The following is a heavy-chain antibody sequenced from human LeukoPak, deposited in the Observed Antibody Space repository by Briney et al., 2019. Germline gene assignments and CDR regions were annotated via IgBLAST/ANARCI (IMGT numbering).Heavy chain of an antibody. J-gene: IGHJ4*02. D-gene: IGHD3-16*01. V-gene: IGHV3-7*01. CDR3: ARGGFSRGDY. CDR2: IKQDGSER. CDR1: GFSFSNYW. Sequence: GGSLRLSCAASGFSFSNYWMSWVRQAPGEGLEWVAKIKQDGSERYYVDSVKGRFTISRDNAKNSLYLQMSSLRDEDTAVYYCARGGFSRGDYWGQGTLVTVSS.